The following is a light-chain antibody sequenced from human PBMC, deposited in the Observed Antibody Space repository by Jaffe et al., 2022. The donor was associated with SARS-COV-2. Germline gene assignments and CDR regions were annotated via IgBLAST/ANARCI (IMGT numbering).Light chain of an antibody. CDR3: QQYNDWPET. CDR2: DTS. CDR1: QSFSKN. Sequence: DIVMTQSPATLSVSPGERVTLSCRASQSFSKNLAWYQQKVGQAPRLLIYDTSTRATGIPGRFSGSGSGTEFTLTISSLQSEDIAVYYCQQYNDWPETFGPGTKVDFK. V-gene: IGKV3-15*01. J-gene: IGKJ3*01.